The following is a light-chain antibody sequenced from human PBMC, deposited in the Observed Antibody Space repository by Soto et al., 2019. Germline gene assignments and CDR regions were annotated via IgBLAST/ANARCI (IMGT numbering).Light chain of an antibody. CDR2: QDS. CDR3: QAWDSSTAV. J-gene: IGLJ2*01. Sequence: SCELTQPPSVSVSPGQTASITCSGDKLGEKYACWYQQKPGQSPVLVIYQDSKRPSGIPERFSGSNSGNTATLTISGTQAMDEADYYCQAWDSSTAVFGGGTKLTVL. CDR1: KLGEKY. V-gene: IGLV3-1*01.